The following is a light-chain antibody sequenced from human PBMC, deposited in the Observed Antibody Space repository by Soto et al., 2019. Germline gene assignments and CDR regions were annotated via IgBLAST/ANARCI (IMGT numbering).Light chain of an antibody. CDR2: RNK. Sequence: QSLITHSPSASGTPGQRVTISCSGSSSNIGSNYVYWYQQLPGTAPKLLVYRNKQRPSGVPDRFSGSKSGTSASLAISGLRSEDEADYYCAAWDDSLSGQVFGTGTKVTVL. J-gene: IGLJ1*01. CDR3: AAWDDSLSGQV. V-gene: IGLV1-47*01. CDR1: SSNIGSNY.